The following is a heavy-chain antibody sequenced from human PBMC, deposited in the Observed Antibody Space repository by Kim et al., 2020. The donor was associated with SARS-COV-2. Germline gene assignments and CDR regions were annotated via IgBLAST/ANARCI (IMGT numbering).Heavy chain of an antibody. Sequence: GGSLRLSCAASGFTFSSYDMHWVRQATGKGLEWVSAIGTAGDTYYPGSVKGRFTISRENAKNSLYLQMNSLTAGDTAVYYCARGGRSYYDSSGYFYFDYWGQGTLVTVSS. J-gene: IGHJ4*02. CDR1: GFTFSSYD. CDR2: IGTAGDT. V-gene: IGHV3-13*01. D-gene: IGHD3-22*01. CDR3: ARGGRSYYDSSGYFYFDY.